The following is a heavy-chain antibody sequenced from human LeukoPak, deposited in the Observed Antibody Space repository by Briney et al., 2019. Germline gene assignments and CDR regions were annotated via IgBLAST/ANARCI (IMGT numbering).Heavy chain of an antibody. CDR3: ARVVGTDEGADY. D-gene: IGHD1-7*01. CDR1: GFTFRHYW. Sequence: PGGSLRLSCAASGFTFRHYWMNWVRQASRKGLEWVANIKPDGSEKRYADSVKGRFTISRDNAENSLYLQMNSLRAEDTAVYYCARVVGTDEGADYWGQGTLVTVSS. V-gene: IGHV3-7*04. J-gene: IGHJ4*02. CDR2: IKPDGSEK.